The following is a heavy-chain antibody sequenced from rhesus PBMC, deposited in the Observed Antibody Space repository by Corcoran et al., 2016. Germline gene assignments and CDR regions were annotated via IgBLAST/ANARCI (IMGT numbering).Heavy chain of an antibody. CDR3: ASPLSSGSGGGFDV. CDR2: IYGSGSIN. CDR1: GGLISSSY. Sequence: QLQLQESGPGLVKLSETLSVTCAVSGGLISSSYWSWIRKAPGKGLEWLGYIYGSGSINNYNPTLKSRVTLSVDTSKNQLSLKLSAVTAADSAVYYFASPLSSGSGGGFDVWGPGVLVTVSS. V-gene: IGHV4-169*02. J-gene: IGHJ5-1*01. D-gene: IGHD6-31*01.